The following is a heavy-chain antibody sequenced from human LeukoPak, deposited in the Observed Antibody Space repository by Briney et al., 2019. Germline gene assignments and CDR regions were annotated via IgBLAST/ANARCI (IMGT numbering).Heavy chain of an antibody. V-gene: IGHV4-4*02. CDR3: ARGSVVTLTGGRYFDL. D-gene: IGHD4-23*01. CDR1: GDSIGSNNW. J-gene: IGHJ2*01. Sequence: SGTLSLTCAVSGDSIGSNNWWSWVRQPPGEGLEWIGEISHSGSTNYNPSLKSRVTISVDKSKNHFSLKLTSVTAADTAVYYCARGSVVTLTGGRYFDLWGRGTLVTVSS. CDR2: ISHSGST.